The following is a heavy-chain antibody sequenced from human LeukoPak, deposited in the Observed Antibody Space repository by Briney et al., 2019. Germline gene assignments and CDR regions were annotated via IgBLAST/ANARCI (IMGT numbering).Heavy chain of an antibody. CDR3: PRDHYGDDGEYFDY. Sequence: SETLSLTCPVSGGSLSSHDWSWIRQPPGKGLEWIGYIYYSGSTNYNPSLKSRVTISVDTSKNQFSLKLSSVTAADTAVYYCPRDHYGDDGEYFDYWGQGTLVTVSS. J-gene: IGHJ4*02. CDR1: GGSLSSHD. CDR2: IYYSGST. D-gene: IGHD4-17*01. V-gene: IGHV4-59*11.